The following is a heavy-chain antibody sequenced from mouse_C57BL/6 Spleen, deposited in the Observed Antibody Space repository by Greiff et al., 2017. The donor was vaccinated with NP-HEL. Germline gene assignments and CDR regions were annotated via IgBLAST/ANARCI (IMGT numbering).Heavy chain of an antibody. J-gene: IGHJ2*01. CDR1: GYTFTDYE. CDR3: TRERDWDDYFDY. Sequence: QVHVKQSGAELVRPGASVTLSCKASGYTFTDYEMHCVKQTPVHGLEWIGAIDPETGGTAYNQKFKGKAILTADKSSSTAYMELRSLTSEDSAVYYCTRERDWDDYFDYWGQGTTLTVSS. D-gene: IGHD4-1*01. CDR2: IDPETGGT. V-gene: IGHV1-15*01.